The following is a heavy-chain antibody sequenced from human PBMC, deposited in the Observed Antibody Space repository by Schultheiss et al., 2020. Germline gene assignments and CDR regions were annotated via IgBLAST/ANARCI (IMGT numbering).Heavy chain of an antibody. CDR1: GFAASIFG. Sequence: GGSLRLSCAASGFAASIFGLTWVRQAPGKGLEWVSYISGSSSSISYADSVKGRFTISRDNAKNSLYLQMNSLRAEDTAVYYCAMNMDVWGKGTTVTVSS. CDR3: AMNMDV. CDR2: ISGSSSSI. V-gene: IGHV3-48*04. J-gene: IGHJ6*03.